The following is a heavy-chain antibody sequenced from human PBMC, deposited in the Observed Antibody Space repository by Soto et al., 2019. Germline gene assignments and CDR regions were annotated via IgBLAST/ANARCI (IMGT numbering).Heavy chain of an antibody. J-gene: IGHJ4*02. Sequence: ASVKVSCKASGYTFIGYYVHWVRQAPGQGLEWMGWINPNSGGTNYAQKFQGRVTMTRDTSISTAYMELSRLRSDDTAVYYCAGDLCGELEPCPFDYWGQGTLVTVSS. CDR2: INPNSGGT. CDR1: GYTFIGYY. D-gene: IGHD1-1*01. CDR3: AGDLCGELEPCPFDY. V-gene: IGHV1-2*02.